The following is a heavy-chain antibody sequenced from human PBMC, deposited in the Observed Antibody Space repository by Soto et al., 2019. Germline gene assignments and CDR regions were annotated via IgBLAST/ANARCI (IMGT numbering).Heavy chain of an antibody. CDR1: GGSISSYY. Sequence: QVQLQESGPGLVKPSETLSLTCTVSGGSISSYYWSWIRQPPGKGLEWIGYIYYSGSTNYNPSLKIRVIISVDTSKIQFSLDLSSVAAADTGVYYCARRSYSSGWYYFAYWGQGTLVTVSS. V-gene: IGHV4-59*08. CDR2: IYYSGST. CDR3: ARRSYSSGWYYFAY. D-gene: IGHD6-19*01. J-gene: IGHJ4*02.